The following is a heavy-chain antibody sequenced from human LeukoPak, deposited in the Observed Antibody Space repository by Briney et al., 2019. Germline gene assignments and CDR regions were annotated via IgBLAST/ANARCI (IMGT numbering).Heavy chain of an antibody. CDR2: IYYSGST. D-gene: IGHD2-15*01. CDR1: GGSISSSSYY. Sequence: SETLSLTCTVSGGSISSSSYYWGWIRQPPGKGLEWIGSIYYSGSTYYNPSLKSRVTISVDTSKNQFSLELSSVTAADTAVYYCARHLGYCSGGSCSPFNYFDYWGQRTLVTVSS. J-gene: IGHJ4*02. V-gene: IGHV4-39*01. CDR3: ARHLGYCSGGSCSPFNYFDY.